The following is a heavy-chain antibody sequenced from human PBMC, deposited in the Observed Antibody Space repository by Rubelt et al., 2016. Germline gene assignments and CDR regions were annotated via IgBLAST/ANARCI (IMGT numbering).Heavy chain of an antibody. V-gene: IGHV4-39*07. Sequence: SGSTYYNPSLKSRVTISVDTSKNQFSLKLSSVTAADTAVYYCARELHDYGDYEGSYYFDYWGQGTLVTVSS. CDR3: ARELHDYGDYEGSYYFDY. CDR2: SGST. J-gene: IGHJ4*02. D-gene: IGHD4-17*01.